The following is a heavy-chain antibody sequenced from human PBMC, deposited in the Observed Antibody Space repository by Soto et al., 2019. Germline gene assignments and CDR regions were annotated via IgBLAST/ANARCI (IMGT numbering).Heavy chain of an antibody. D-gene: IGHD3-22*01. CDR1: GGTFSSHA. V-gene: IGHV1-69*13. CDR3: ARDRGPSSGYYPYWFDP. Sequence: SVKVSCKASGGTFSSHAISWVRQAPGQGLEWMGEIIPIFGTANYAQKFQGRVTITADESTSTAYMELSSLRSEDTAVYYCARDRGPSSGYYPYWFDPWGQGTLVTV. CDR2: IIPIFGTA. J-gene: IGHJ5*02.